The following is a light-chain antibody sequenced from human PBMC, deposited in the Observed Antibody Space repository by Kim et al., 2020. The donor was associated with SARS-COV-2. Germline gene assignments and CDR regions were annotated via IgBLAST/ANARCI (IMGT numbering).Light chain of an antibody. CDR1: QSVSSN. Sequence: EIVMTQSPATLSVSPGERATLSCRASQSVSSNLAWYQQKPGQAPRLLICGASTGATGIPARFSGSGSGTEFTLTISSLQSEDLAVYYCQQYNNWPLTFGGGTKVDIK. CDR2: GAS. V-gene: IGKV3-15*01. J-gene: IGKJ4*01. CDR3: QQYNNWPLT.